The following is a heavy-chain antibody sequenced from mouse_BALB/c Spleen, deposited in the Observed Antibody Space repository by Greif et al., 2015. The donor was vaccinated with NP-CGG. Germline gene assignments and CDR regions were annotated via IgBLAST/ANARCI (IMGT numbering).Heavy chain of an antibody. J-gene: IGHJ4*01. CDR2: IDPANGNT. CDR3: ARDIYYGSSYAMDY. Sequence: EVQGVESGAELVKPGASVKLSCTASGFNIKDTYMHWVKQRPEQGLEWIGRIDPANGNTKYDPKFQGKATITADTSSNTAYLQLSSLTSEDTAVYYCARDIYYGSSYAMDYWGQGTSVTVSS. D-gene: IGHD1-1*01. CDR1: GFNIKDTY. V-gene: IGHV14-3*02.